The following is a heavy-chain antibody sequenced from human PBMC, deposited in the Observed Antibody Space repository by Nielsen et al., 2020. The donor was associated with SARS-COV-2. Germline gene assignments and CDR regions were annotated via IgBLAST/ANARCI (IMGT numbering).Heavy chain of an antibody. V-gene: IGHV3-66*01. Sequence: GESLKISCGASGFTISSSFMSWVRQAAGKGLDWVSVIYTDGSTSHADSVKGRFTISRDNSKNTLYLQMNSLRAEDTAVYYCGRDQGWKGNDYCGQGTLVTVSS. J-gene: IGHJ4*02. CDR1: GFTISSSF. CDR2: IYTDGST. D-gene: IGHD1-1*01. CDR3: GRDQGWKGNDY.